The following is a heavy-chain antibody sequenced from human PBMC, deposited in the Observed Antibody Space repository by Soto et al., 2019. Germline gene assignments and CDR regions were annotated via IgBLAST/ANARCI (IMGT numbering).Heavy chain of an antibody. J-gene: IGHJ5*02. Sequence: SETLSLTCTVSVGSISSSSYYWGWIRQPPGKGLEWIGSIYYIGSTYYNPSLKSRVTISVDTSKNQFSLKLSSVTAADTAVYYCARHRYYYDSSGLFDPWGQGTLVTVSS. V-gene: IGHV4-39*01. CDR2: IYYIGST. CDR1: VGSISSSSYY. CDR3: ARHRYYYDSSGLFDP. D-gene: IGHD3-22*01.